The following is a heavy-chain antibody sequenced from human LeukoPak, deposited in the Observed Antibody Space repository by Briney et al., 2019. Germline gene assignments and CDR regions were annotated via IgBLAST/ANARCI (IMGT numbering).Heavy chain of an antibody. CDR1: GFTFSIYA. CDR2: ITSSGDGT. D-gene: IGHD3-22*01. CDR3: AKDRPNYYGSNGQYYRRDGDY. V-gene: IGHV3-23*01. J-gene: IGHJ4*02. Sequence: GGSLRLSCAASGFTFSIYARSWVRQAPGKGLQWVSSITSSGDGTYYADSVKGRFTISRDNSENMLYLQMNSLRVEDTAVYFCAKDRPNYYGSNGQYYRRDGDYWGQGTLVTVSS.